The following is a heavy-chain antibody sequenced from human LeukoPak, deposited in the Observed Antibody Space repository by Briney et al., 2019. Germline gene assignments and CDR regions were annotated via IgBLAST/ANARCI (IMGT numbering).Heavy chain of an antibody. J-gene: IGHJ3*02. CDR1: GGTFSSYA. CDR2: IIPILGIA. CDR3: ANHEGDYQLSYAFDI. V-gene: IGHV1-69*04. Sequence: GSSVKVSCKASGGTFSSYAISWVRQAPGQGLEWMGRIIPILGIANYAQKFQGRVTITADKSTSTAYMELSSLRSEDTAVYYCANHEGDYQLSYAFDIWGQGIMVTVSS. D-gene: IGHD4-17*01.